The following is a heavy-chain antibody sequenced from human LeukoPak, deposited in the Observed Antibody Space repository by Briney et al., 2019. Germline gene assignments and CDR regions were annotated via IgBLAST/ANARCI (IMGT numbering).Heavy chain of an antibody. J-gene: IGHJ4*02. CDR1: GFTFSNYM. CDR3: AEYCSGGSCYSGLAY. CDR2: ISTSGSST. V-gene: IGHV3-23*01. Sequence: GGSLRLSCAASGFTFSNYMMSWVRQAPGKGLEWVSTISTSGSSTYYADSVKGRFTISRDNSKNTLYLQMNSLRAEDTAIYYCAEYCSGGSCYSGLAYWGQGTLVTVSS. D-gene: IGHD2-15*01.